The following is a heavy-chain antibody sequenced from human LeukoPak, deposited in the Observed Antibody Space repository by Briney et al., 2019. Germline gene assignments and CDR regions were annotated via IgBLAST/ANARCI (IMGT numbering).Heavy chain of an antibody. V-gene: IGHV3-48*03. J-gene: IGHJ6*02. CDR2: SSQSGTTY. CDR3: ARVQRLRWGELSAPWAMDV. D-gene: IGHD3-16*02. Sequence: PGGSLRLSCVASGFTFSIYEMQWVRQAPGKGLEWISYSSQSGTTYYFADSVKGRFILSRDNAKNSLYMQVNSLRAEDTAVYYCARVQRLRWGELSAPWAMDVWGQGTTVTVSS. CDR1: GFTFSIYE.